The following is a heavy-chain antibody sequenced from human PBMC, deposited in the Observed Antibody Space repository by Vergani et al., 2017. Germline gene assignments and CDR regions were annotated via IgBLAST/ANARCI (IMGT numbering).Heavy chain of an antibody. CDR2: IHNRGKT. CDR1: GYSIGSGFY. CDR3: ARSQGDYWYFDL. Sequence: QVRLEESGPGLVKPSETPSLTCSVSGYSIGSGFYWAWIRQSPGEGLQWLTSIHNRGKTYHNPSLKSRVSVSLDKSKNRFSLNLTSVTATDTAVYYCARSQGDYWYFDLWGPGSLVTVSS. V-gene: IGHV4-38-2*01. J-gene: IGHJ2*01. D-gene: IGHD2-21*01.